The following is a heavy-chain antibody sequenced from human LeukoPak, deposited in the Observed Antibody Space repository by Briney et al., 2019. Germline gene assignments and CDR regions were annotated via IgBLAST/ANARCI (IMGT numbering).Heavy chain of an antibody. CDR3: AIGFGEYYFDY. CDR2: IIPIFGTA. CDR1: GGTFSSYA. J-gene: IGHJ4*02. V-gene: IGHV1-69*05. D-gene: IGHD3-10*01. Sequence: SVKVSCKASGGTFSSYAISWVRQAPGQGLEWMGRIIPIFGTANYAQKFQGRVTITTDESTSTAYMELSSLRSEDTAAYYCAIGFGEYYFDYWGQGTLVTVSS.